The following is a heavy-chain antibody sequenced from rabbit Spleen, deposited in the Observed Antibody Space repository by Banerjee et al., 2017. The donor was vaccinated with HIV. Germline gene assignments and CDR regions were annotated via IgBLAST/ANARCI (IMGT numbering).Heavy chain of an antibody. J-gene: IGHJ3*01. CDR1: GVSFSSGFD. V-gene: IGHV1S40*01. Sequence: QQLVESGGGLVKPGASLTLTCKASGVSFSSGFDMCWVRQAPGKGLEWIACIYTGNSKTYYANWAKGRFPIYKTSSTTVTLQMLSLTVTDPAPYFSARGAGRGAYIDGDINSWSQGTLDAVS. D-gene: IGHD4-2*01. CDR3: ARGAGRGAYIDGDINS. CDR2: IYTGNSKT.